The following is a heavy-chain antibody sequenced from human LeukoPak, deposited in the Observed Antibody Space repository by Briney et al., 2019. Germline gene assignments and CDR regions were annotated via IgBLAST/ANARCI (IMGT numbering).Heavy chain of an antibody. CDR1: GGSISSGTYY. Sequence: PSETLSLTCTVSGGSISSGTYYWGWIRQPPGKGLEWIGYMYYSGSTNYNPSLKSRVTISADTSKSQFSLKLSSVTAADTAVYYCAGGLIAAAGTRVDYWGQGTLVTVSS. D-gene: IGHD6-13*01. V-gene: IGHV4-61*01. CDR2: MYYSGST. CDR3: AGGLIAAAGTRVDY. J-gene: IGHJ4*02.